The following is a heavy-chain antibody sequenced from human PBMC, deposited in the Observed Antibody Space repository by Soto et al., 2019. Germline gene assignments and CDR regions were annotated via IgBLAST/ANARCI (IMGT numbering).Heavy chain of an antibody. J-gene: IGHJ6*02. CDR3: VQSRCGGDCLQSYSSHSYYGLDV. CDR1: GLSLSTTGVG. V-gene: IGHV2-5*02. D-gene: IGHD2-21*02. Sequence: QITLKESGPTLVKPTQTLTLTCTFSGLSLSTTGVGVGWIRQPPGKALEWLALIYWDDDKRYSPSLKSRLTITKDSSKNQVVLTMTNVDPVDTATYYCVQSRCGGDCLQSYSSHSYYGLDVWGQGTTVTVSS. CDR2: IYWDDDK.